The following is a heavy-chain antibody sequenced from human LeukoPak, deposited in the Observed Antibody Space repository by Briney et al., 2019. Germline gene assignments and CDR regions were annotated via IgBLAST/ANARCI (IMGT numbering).Heavy chain of an antibody. CDR1: GFTFSSYS. J-gene: IGHJ4*02. Sequence: GGSLRLSCAASGFTFSSYSMNWVRQAPGKGLEWVSSISSSSSYIYYADSVKGRFTISRDNSKNTLYLQMNSLRAEDTAVYYCAKEGVDTAMVQYFDYWGQGTLVTISS. CDR2: ISSSSSYI. D-gene: IGHD5-18*01. CDR3: AKEGVDTAMVQYFDY. V-gene: IGHV3-21*01.